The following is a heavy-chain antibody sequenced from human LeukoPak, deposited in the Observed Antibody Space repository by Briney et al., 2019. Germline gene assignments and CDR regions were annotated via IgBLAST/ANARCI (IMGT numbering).Heavy chain of an antibody. CDR1: GFTFSDYY. V-gene: IGHV3-11*01. D-gene: IGHD6-13*01. Sequence: GGSLRLSCAASGFTFSDYYMSWIRQAPGKGLEWVAYISSSGSTIYYADSVKGRFTISRDNAKNSLYLQMNSPRAEDTAVYYCASPSTPRAAAGYYYYYGMDVWGQGTTVTVSS. J-gene: IGHJ6*02. CDR3: ASPSTPRAAAGYYYYYGMDV. CDR2: ISSSGSTI.